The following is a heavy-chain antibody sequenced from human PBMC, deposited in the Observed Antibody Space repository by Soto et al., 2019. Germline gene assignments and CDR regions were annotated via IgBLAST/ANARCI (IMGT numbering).Heavy chain of an antibody. CDR3: ARFSGSYYYAMDV. CDR1: GGSFGSYD. Sequence: PSETLSLTCAVYGGSFGSYDWSWIRQPPGKGLEWIGEINHSGVTNYKPSLKRRVTISVDTSKNQFSLQLKSVTAADTALYYCARFSGSYYYAMDVWGQGSTVTVSS. CDR2: INHSGVT. V-gene: IGHV4-34*01. J-gene: IGHJ6*02. D-gene: IGHD6-19*01.